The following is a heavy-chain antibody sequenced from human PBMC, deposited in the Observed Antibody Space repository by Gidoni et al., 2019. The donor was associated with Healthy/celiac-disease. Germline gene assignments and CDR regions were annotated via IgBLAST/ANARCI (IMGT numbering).Heavy chain of an antibody. D-gene: IGHD4-4*01. CDR3: ASQGPDYSNYGIHDY. Sequence: QVQLVQSGAEVKKPGSSVKVSGKASGGSFSSYAISWVRQAPGQGLEWMGGSISIFGTANYAQKFQGRVTITADESTSTAYMELSSLRSEDTAVYYCASQGPDYSNYGIHDYWGQGTLVTVSS. CDR2: SISIFGTA. J-gene: IGHJ4*02. V-gene: IGHV1-69*01. CDR1: GGSFSSYA.